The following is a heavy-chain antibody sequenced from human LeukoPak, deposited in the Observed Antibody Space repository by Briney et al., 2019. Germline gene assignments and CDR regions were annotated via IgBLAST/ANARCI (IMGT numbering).Heavy chain of an antibody. CDR2: ISSTSGYI. CDR3: AREGVGHYYYYYYMDV. V-gene: IGHV3-21*01. J-gene: IGHJ6*03. CDR1: GFTFSSYS. Sequence: GGSLRLSCAASGFTFSSYSMNWVRQAPGKGLEWVSSISSTSGYIYYADSLKGRFTISRDNAKNSLYLQMNSLRAEDTAIYYCAREGVGHYYYYYYMDVWGKGTTVTISS. D-gene: IGHD2-8*01.